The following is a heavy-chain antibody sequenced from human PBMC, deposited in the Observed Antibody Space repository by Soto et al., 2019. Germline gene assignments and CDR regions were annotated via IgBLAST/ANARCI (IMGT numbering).Heavy chain of an antibody. D-gene: IGHD4-17*01. Sequence: ASVKVSCKASGGTFSRYAISWVRQTPGQGLEWMGGIIPIFGTANYAQKFQGRVTITADESTTTSYMELSGLRSEDTAVYYCARMFSGDYTFFFAYWGQGTLVTVSS. J-gene: IGHJ4*02. CDR1: GGTFSRYA. V-gene: IGHV1-69*13. CDR2: IIPIFGTA. CDR3: ARMFSGDYTFFFAY.